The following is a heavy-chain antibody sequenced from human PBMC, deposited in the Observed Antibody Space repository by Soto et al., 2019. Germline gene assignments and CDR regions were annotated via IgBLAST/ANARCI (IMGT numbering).Heavy chain of an antibody. CDR1: GYTLTELS. V-gene: IGHV1-24*01. CDR2: FDPEDGET. D-gene: IGHD5-18*01. CDR3: ATGRNLGPSRIQLSPYFDY. Sequence: AASVKVSCKVSGYTLTELSMHWVRQAPGKGLEWMGGFDPEDGETIYVQKFQGRVTMTEDTSTDTAYMELSSLRSEDTAVYYCATGRNLGPSRIQLSPYFDYWGQGTLVTVSS. J-gene: IGHJ4*02.